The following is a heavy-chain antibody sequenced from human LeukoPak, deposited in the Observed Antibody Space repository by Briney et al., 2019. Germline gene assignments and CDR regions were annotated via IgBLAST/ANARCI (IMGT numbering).Heavy chain of an antibody. V-gene: IGHV4-34*01. Sequence: SETLSLTCAVYGGSFSGYYWSWIRQPPGKGLEWIGEINHSGSTNYNPSLKSRVTISVDTSKNQFSLKLSSVTAADTAVYYCARQVTRSSSWYVGYFDYWGRGTLVTVSS. CDR2: INHSGST. D-gene: IGHD6-13*01. CDR3: ARQVTRSSSWYVGYFDY. CDR1: GGSFSGYY. J-gene: IGHJ4*02.